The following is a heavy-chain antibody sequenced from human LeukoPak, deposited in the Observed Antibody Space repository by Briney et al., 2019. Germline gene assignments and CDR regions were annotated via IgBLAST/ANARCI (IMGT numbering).Heavy chain of an antibody. CDR2: ISSSSSTI. J-gene: IGHJ6*03. Sequence: GGSLRLSCAASGFTFSSYSMNWVRQAPGKGLEWVSYISSSSSTIYYADSVKGRFTISRDNAKNSLCLQMNSLRAEDTAVYYCARDLVIGSYPYYYYYYYMDVWGKGTTVTVSS. D-gene: IGHD1-26*01. V-gene: IGHV3-48*04. CDR3: ARDLVIGSYPYYYYYYYMDV. CDR1: GFTFSSYS.